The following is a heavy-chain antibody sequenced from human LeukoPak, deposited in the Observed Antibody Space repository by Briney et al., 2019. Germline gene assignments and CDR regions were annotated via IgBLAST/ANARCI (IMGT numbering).Heavy chain of an antibody. CDR1: GDSISSGDYY. CDR3: ARDTRMSSGYHYFDL. J-gene: IGHJ4*02. CDR2: IYYSGST. Sequence: SETLSLTCSVSGDSISSGDYYWSWVRQPPGKTLECIGYIYYSGSTYSNPSLRSRVTISVDTPNRQFSLKLSSVTAADTAVYYCARDTRMSSGYHYFDLWGQGTLVTVSS. V-gene: IGHV4-30-4*01. D-gene: IGHD3-22*01.